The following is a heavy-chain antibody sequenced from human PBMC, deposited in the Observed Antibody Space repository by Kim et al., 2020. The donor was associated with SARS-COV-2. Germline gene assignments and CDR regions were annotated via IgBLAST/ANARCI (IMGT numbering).Heavy chain of an antibody. CDR3: ARDSSDSSGWYQLDP. V-gene: IGHV1-18*01. CDR1: GYTFTSYG. CDR2: ISAYNVNT. J-gene: IGHJ5*02. D-gene: IGHD6-19*01. Sequence: ASVNVSCKASGYTFTSYGISWVRQAPGQGLEWMGWISAYNVNTNYAQKLQGRVTMTTDTSTSTAYMELRSLRSDDTAVYYCARDSSDSSGWYQLDPWGQGTLVTVSS.